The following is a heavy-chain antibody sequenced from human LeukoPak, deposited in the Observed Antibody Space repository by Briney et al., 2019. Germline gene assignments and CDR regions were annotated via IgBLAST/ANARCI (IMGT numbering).Heavy chain of an antibody. D-gene: IGHD6-13*01. V-gene: IGHV1-46*01. Sequence: GASVKVSCKASGYTFTSYYMHWVRQAPGQGLEWMGIINPSGGSTSYAQKFQGRVTMTRDMSTSTVYMELSSLRSEDTAVYYCATEIAAAPRGFQHWGQGTLVTVSS. CDR2: INPSGGST. CDR1: GYTFTSYY. J-gene: IGHJ1*01. CDR3: ATEIAAAPRGFQH.